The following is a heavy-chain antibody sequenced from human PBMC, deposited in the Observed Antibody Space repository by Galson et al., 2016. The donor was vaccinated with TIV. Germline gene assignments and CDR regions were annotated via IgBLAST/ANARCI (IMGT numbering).Heavy chain of an antibody. CDR2: IDLSDSYT. CDR3: ATSRYIESLLEIYGMDV. V-gene: IGHV5-10-1*01. CDR1: GHRFTSKW. J-gene: IGHJ6*02. Sequence: QSGAEVKKPGESLRISCKGSGHRFTSKWISWVRQMPGKGLEWMGKIDLSDSYTNYSPSFQGHVTLSVDKSISTAYLQWSSLRASDTAMYYCATSRYIESLLEIYGMDVWGQGTTVTVSS. D-gene: IGHD3-3*01.